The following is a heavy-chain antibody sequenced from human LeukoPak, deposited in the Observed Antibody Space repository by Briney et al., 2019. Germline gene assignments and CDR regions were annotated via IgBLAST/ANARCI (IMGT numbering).Heavy chain of an antibody. CDR3: AREHSSSWDQFDC. J-gene: IGHJ4*02. Sequence: ASVKVSCKASGYSFVGYGITWVRQAPGQGLEWMGWSNPENGKTNYAQKVQGRVTMTADTSTSTSYMELRSLRSDDTAVYYCAREHSSSWDQFDCWVQGTLVTVSS. CDR2: SNPENGKT. V-gene: IGHV1-18*01. D-gene: IGHD6-13*01. CDR1: GYSFVGYG.